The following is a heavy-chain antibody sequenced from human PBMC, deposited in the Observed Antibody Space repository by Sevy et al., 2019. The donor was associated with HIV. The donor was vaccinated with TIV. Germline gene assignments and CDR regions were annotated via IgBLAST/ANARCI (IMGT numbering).Heavy chain of an antibody. D-gene: IGHD3-3*01. V-gene: IGHV4-59*01. CDR2: FYYTGST. Sequence: SETLSLTCTVSGGSISPYYWSWIRQPPGKGLEWVGYFYYTGSTNYNPSLEGRATISVDASKNQFFLKLTSVAAADTAVYYCARQGGVVDYGMDVWGQGTTVTVSS. J-gene: IGHJ6*02. CDR3: ARQGGVVDYGMDV. CDR1: GGSISPYY.